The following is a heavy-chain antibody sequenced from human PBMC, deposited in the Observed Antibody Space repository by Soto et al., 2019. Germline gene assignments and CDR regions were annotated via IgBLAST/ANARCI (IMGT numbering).Heavy chain of an antibody. D-gene: IGHD3-22*01. CDR2: IIPIFGTA. CDR3: ATGKITMIVVGDMSAFDI. CDR1: GGTFSSYA. V-gene: IGHV1-69*01. Sequence: QVQLVQSGAEVKKPGSSVKVSCKASGGTFSSYAISWVRQTPGQGLEWMGGIIPIFGTANYAQKFQGRVTITAEESASTGYMEMSSLRSEDTAVYYCATGKITMIVVGDMSAFDIWGQGTMVIVSS. J-gene: IGHJ3*02.